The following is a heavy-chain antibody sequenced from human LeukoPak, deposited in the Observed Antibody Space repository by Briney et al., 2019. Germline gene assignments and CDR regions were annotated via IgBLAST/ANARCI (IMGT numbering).Heavy chain of an antibody. J-gene: IGHJ5*02. CDR3: ARGGRVVVVAATPRAFDP. D-gene: IGHD2-15*01. Sequence: SETLSLTCAVYGGSFSGYYWSWIRQPPGKGLEWIGEINHSGSTNYNPSLKSRVTISVDTSKNQFSLKLSSVTAADTAVYYCARGGRVVVVAATPRAFDPWGQGTLVTVSS. CDR1: GGSFSGYY. CDR2: INHSGST. V-gene: IGHV4-34*01.